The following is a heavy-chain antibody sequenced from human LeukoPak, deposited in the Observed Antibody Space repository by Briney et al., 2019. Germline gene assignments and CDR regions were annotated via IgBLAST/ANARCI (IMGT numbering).Heavy chain of an antibody. CDR3: ATAGNYRFDY. CDR1: GFTFSNYW. V-gene: IGHV3-74*01. CDR2: INPDGSTI. D-gene: IGHD1-7*01. J-gene: IGHJ4*02. Sequence: GGSLRLSCAASGFTFSNYWVHWVRQAPGKGLVWVSRINPDGSTINYADSVKGRFTIPRDNAKNTLYLQMNSLRAEDTAVYYCATAGNYRFDYWGQGTLVTVSS.